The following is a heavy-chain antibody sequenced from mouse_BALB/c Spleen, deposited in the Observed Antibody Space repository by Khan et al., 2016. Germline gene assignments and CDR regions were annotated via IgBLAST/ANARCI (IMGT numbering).Heavy chain of an antibody. V-gene: IGHV3-2*02. CDR2: ISYSGST. J-gene: IGHJ4*01. D-gene: IGHD2-14*01. CDR3: ARGYYRYDDYAMDY. Sequence: EVQLQESGPGLVKPSQSLSLTCTVTGYSITSDYAWNWIRQFPGNKLEWMGYISYSGSTSYNPSLKSRISITRDPSKNQFFLQLNSVTTEDTATSYCARGYYRYDDYAMDYWGQGTSVTGSS. CDR1: GYSITSDYA.